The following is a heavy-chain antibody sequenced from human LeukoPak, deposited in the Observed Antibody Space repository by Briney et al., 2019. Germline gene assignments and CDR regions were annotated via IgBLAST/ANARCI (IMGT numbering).Heavy chain of an antibody. CDR2: IFSSGST. D-gene: IGHD6-19*01. Sequence: PSETLSLTCTVSDDSISSGAYYWSWIRQPPGKGLEWIGYIFSSGSTKYNPSLKSRVIISVDTSKNQFSLKLRSVTAADTAVYHCARHPPRGSSGDAFDIWGQGTLVTVSS. CDR3: ARHPPRGSSGDAFDI. J-gene: IGHJ3*02. CDR1: DDSISSGAYY. V-gene: IGHV4-61*08.